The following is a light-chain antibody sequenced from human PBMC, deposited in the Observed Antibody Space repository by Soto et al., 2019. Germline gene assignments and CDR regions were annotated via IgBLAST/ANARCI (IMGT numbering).Light chain of an antibody. CDR3: QQYTSYPLT. CDR2: DAS. Sequence: DIQMTQSPPTLSAPLGHRVTITCRARQSVSSWLGWYQQKPGKAPQLLIYDASSLESGVPSRFSGSGSGTEFTLTISSLQPDDFATYYCQQYTSYPLTFGGGTKVDNK. J-gene: IGKJ4*01. V-gene: IGKV1-5*01. CDR1: QSVSSW.